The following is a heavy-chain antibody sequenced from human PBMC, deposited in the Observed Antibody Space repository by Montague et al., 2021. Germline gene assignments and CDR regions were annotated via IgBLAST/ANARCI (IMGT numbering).Heavy chain of an antibody. Sequence: TLSLTCTVSGASITSGGYYWTWIRQPAGKGLEWIGRINTSGNTYYNPSLSSRVTILVDTSRNHFSLKLYSVTAADTATYFCARDPRNCDMLTGYYGFYYYGLDVWGQGTTVTVSS. CDR2: INTSGNT. CDR1: GASITSGGYY. D-gene: IGHD3-9*01. CDR3: ARDPRNCDMLTGYYGFYYYGLDV. V-gene: IGHV4-61*02. J-gene: IGHJ6*02.